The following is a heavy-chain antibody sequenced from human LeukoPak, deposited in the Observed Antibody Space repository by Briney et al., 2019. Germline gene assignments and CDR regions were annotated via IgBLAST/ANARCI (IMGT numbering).Heavy chain of an antibody. V-gene: IGHV1-18*01. CDR2: ISAYNDNT. CDR1: GYTFTSYG. Sequence: VASVKVSCKASGYTFTSYGISWVRQAPGQGLEWMGWISAYNDNTNYAQKLQGRVTMTTDTSTSTAYMELRSLRSDDTAVYYCATLEDILTGYYIDYWGQGTLVTVSS. J-gene: IGHJ4*02. CDR3: ATLEDILTGYYIDY. D-gene: IGHD3-9*01.